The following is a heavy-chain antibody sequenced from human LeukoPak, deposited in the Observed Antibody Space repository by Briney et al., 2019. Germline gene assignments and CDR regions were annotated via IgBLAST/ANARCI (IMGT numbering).Heavy chain of an antibody. CDR2: IYYSGST. Sequence: SETLSLTCTVSGGSISSYYWSWIRQPPGKGLEWIGYIYYSGSTNYNPSLKSRVTISVDTSKNQFSLKLSSVTAADTAVYYCARGNIVVVPAYKNYYYYYGMDVWGQGTTVTVSS. CDR3: ARGNIVVVPAYKNYYYYYGMDV. J-gene: IGHJ6*02. CDR1: GGSISSYY. D-gene: IGHD2-2*01. V-gene: IGHV4-59*01.